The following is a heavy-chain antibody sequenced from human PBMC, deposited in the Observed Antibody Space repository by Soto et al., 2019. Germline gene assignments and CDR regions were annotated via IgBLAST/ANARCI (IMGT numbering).Heavy chain of an antibody. V-gene: IGHV1-24*01. CDR2: FDPEDGET. Sequence: ASVKVSCKVSGYTLTELSMHWVRQAPGKGLEWMGGFDPEDGETIYAQKFQGRVTMTEDTSTDTAYMELSSLRSEDTAVYYCATAPLYCGGDCYLAYWGQGTLVTVSS. J-gene: IGHJ4*02. CDR1: GYTLTELS. CDR3: ATAPLYCGGDCYLAY. D-gene: IGHD2-21*01.